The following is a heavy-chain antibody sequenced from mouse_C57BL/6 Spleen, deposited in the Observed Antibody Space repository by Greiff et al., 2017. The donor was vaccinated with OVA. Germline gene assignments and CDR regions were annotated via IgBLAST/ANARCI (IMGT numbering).Heavy chain of an antibody. CDR2: IDPEDGDT. CDR1: GFNIKDYY. CDR3: ASLYDYHWYFDV. Sequence: VQLKESGAELVRPGASVKLSCTASGFNIKDYYMHWVKQRPEQGLEWIGRIDPEDGDTEYAPKFQGKATMTAYTSSNTAYLQLSSLTSEDSAVYFCASLYDYHWYFDVWGTGTTVTVSS. V-gene: IGHV14-1*01. J-gene: IGHJ1*03. D-gene: IGHD2-4*01.